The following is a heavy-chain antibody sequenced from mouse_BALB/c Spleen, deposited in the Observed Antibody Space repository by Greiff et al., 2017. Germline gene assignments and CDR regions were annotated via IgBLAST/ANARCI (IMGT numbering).Heavy chain of an antibody. D-gene: IGHD2-10*02. V-gene: IGHV1-20*02. CDR2: INPYNGDT. J-gene: IGHJ4*01. CDR1: GYSFTGYF. Sequence: VQLQQSGPELVKPGASVKLSCKASGYSFTGYFMNWVMQSHGKSLEWIGRINPYNGDTFYNQKFKGKATLTVDKSSSTAHMELRSLASEDSAVYYCARFPYGNYAMDYWGQGTSVTVSS. CDR3: ARFPYGNYAMDY.